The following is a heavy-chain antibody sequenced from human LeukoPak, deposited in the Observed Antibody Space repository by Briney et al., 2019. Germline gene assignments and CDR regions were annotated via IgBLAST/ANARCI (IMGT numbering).Heavy chain of an antibody. CDR2: IYYSGST. CDR3: ARPDDGAFDF. CDR1: GGSISSSSYY. V-gene: IGHV4-39*01. J-gene: IGHJ3*01. D-gene: IGHD5-24*01. Sequence: SETLSLTCTVSGGSISSSSYYWGWIRQPPGKGLEWIGNIYYSGSTYYNPSLKSRVTISLDTSKNQFSLKLSSVTAADTAVYYCARPDDGAFDFWGQGTMVTVSS.